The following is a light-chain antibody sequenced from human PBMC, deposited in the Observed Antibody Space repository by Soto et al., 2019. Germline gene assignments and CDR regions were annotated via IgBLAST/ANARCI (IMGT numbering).Light chain of an antibody. Sequence: EIVMTQSPATLSLSPGERATLSCRASQSVSSNLAWYQQKHGQAPRLLIYGASTRATGIPARFSGSGSGTEFTPTISSLQSEDFSVYYCQQYNNWPPWTFGQGTKVEIK. CDR3: QQYNNWPPWT. V-gene: IGKV3D-15*01. CDR1: QSVSSN. J-gene: IGKJ1*01. CDR2: GAS.